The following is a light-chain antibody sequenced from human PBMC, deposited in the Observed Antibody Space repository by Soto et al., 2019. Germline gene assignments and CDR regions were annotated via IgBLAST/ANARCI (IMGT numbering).Light chain of an antibody. CDR3: CSYAGSYRYV. CDR2: DVS. J-gene: IGLJ1*01. V-gene: IGLV2-11*01. CDR1: SSDVGGYNY. Sequence: QSALTQPRSVSGSPGQSVTISCTGTSSDVGGYNYVSWYQQHPGKAPKLMIYDVSKRPSGVPDRFSGSKSGNTASLTISGLQDEDEADYYCCSYAGSYRYVFGTGTKLTVL.